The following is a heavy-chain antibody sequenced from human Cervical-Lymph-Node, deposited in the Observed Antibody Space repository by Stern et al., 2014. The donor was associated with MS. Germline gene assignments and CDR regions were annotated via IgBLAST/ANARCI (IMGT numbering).Heavy chain of an antibody. CDR1: GFTFSSYG. CDR3: AKAPTGPYYFDY. CDR2: ISYDGSNK. Sequence: VQLVESGGGVVQTGRSLRLSCAASGFTFSSYGMHWVRQAPGKGLEWVAVISYDGSNKYYADSVKGRFTISRDNSKNTLYLQMNSLRAEDTAVYYCAKAPTGPYYFDYWGQGTLVTVSS. D-gene: IGHD1-1*01. J-gene: IGHJ4*02. V-gene: IGHV3-30*18.